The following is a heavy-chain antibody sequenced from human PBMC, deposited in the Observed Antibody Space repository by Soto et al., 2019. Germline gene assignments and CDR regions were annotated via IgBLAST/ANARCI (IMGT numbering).Heavy chain of an antibody. D-gene: IGHD3-22*01. Sequence: QVQLVQSGAEVKKPGASVKVSCKVSGYTLTELSMHWVRQAPGKGLEWMGGFDPEDGETIYAQKFQGRVTMTEDTSTDTAYMELSSLRSEDTAVYYFATPPIYTYYYDSSGYRGYFQHWGQGTLVTVSS. J-gene: IGHJ1*01. CDR2: FDPEDGET. V-gene: IGHV1-24*01. CDR3: ATPPIYTYYYDSSGYRGYFQH. CDR1: GYTLTELS.